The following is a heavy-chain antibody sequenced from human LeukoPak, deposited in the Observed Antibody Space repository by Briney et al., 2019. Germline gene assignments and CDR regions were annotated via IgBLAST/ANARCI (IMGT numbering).Heavy chain of an antibody. CDR3: ARENYDSSGYSIFDY. D-gene: IGHD3-22*01. J-gene: IGHJ4*02. CDR2: IYYSGST. CDR1: GGSISSYY. V-gene: IGHV4-59*01. Sequence: PSETLSLTCTVSGGSISSYYWSWIRQPPGKGLEWIGYIYYSGSTNYNPSLKSRVTISVDTSNNQFSLKLSSVTAADTAVYYCARENYDSSGYSIFDYWGQGTLVTVSS.